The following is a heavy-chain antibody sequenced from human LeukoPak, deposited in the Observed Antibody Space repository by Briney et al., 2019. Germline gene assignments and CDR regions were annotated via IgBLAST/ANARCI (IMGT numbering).Heavy chain of an antibody. Sequence: SETLSLTCTVTGASITSNGYFWSWIRQPPGKGLEWIGNIYYNGDTYYKPSLKSRVTISVDTSKRQFSLRLNSVTAADTSVYYCARRHIIVAGPDYSDYWGLGTLVTVSS. CDR1: GASITSNGYF. V-gene: IGHV4-39*01. CDR2: IYYNGDT. J-gene: IGHJ4*02. CDR3: ARRHIIVAGPDYSDY. D-gene: IGHD5-12*01.